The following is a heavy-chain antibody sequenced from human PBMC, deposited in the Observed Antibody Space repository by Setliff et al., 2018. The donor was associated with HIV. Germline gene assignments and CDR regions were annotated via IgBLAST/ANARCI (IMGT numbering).Heavy chain of an antibody. V-gene: IGHV1-46*01. Sequence: ASVKVSCKASGYTFTSYYMHWVRQAPGQGLEWMGIINPSGDSTSYAQKFQGRVTMTRDTSTNTVYMELSSLRSEDTAVYYCARLGDFWSGYYYFDYWGQGTPVTVSS. J-gene: IGHJ4*02. D-gene: IGHD3-3*01. CDR1: GYTFTSYY. CDR2: INPSGDST. CDR3: ARLGDFWSGYYYFDY.